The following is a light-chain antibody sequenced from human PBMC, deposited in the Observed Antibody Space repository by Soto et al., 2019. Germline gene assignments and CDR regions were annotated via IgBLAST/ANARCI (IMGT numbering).Light chain of an antibody. CDR2: DAY. Sequence: DIQLTQSPSFLSASVGDRVTITCRASQSISTFLAWYQQHPGTAPKRLIYDAYNLQSGVPSRFRGSGSVTEFTLTTSILQPEDFAPYYCQQVNNYPLTFGGGTKVEIK. J-gene: IGKJ4*01. CDR3: QQVNNYPLT. CDR1: QSISTF. V-gene: IGKV1-9*01.